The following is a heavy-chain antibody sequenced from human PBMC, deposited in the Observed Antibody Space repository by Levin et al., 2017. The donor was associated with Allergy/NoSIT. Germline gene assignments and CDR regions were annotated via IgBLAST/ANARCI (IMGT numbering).Heavy chain of an antibody. CDR3: ARDGYSSSWYLGTPGL. V-gene: IGHV3-30-3*01. J-gene: IGHJ3*01. Sequence: GGSLRLSCAASGFTFSSYAMHWVRQAPGKGLEWVAVISYDGSNKYYADSVKGRFTISRDNSKNTLYLQMNSLRAEDTAVYYCARDGYSSSWYLGTPGLWGQGTMVTVSS. CDR2: ISYDGSNK. CDR1: GFTFSSYA. D-gene: IGHD6-13*01.